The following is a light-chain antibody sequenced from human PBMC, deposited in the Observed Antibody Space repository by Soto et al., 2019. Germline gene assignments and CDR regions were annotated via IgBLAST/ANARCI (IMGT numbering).Light chain of an antibody. CDR1: SSDVGGYNY. CDR2: DVS. Sequence: QSVLTQPASVSGSPGQSITISCTGTSSDVGGYNYVSWYQQHPGKAPKLMIYDVSNRPPGVSNRFSGSKSGNTASLTISGLQAEDEAEYYCSSYTSSTSYVFGTGTKV. V-gene: IGLV2-14*01. J-gene: IGLJ1*01. CDR3: SSYTSSTSYV.